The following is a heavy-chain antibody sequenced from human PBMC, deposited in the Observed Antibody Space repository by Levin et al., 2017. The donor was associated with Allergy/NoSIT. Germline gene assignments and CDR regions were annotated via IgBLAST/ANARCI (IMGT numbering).Heavy chain of an antibody. V-gene: IGHV1-69*04. CDR1: GGTFSSYA. D-gene: IGHD5-12*01. CDR2: IIPILGIA. Sequence: SVKVSCKASGGTFSSYAISWVRQAPGQGLEWMGRIIPILGIANYAQKFQGRVTITADKSTSTAYMELSSLRSEDTAVYYCASERGYSGYDDYYYYMDVWGKGTTVTVSS. J-gene: IGHJ6*03. CDR3: ASERGYSGYDDYYYYMDV.